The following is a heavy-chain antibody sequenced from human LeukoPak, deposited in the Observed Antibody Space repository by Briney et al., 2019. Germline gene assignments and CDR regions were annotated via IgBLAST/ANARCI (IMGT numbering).Heavy chain of an antibody. D-gene: IGHD5-18*01. CDR2: INHSGST. V-gene: IGHV4-34*01. J-gene: IGHJ6*03. CDR3: ASSLVAGYYYYNYYYMDV. Sequence: PSETLSLTCAVYGGSFSGYYWSWIRQPPGKGLEWIGEINHSGSTNYNPSLKSRVTISVDTSKNQFSLKLSSVTAADTAVYYCASSLVAGYYYYNYYYMDVWGKGTTVTVSS. CDR1: GGSFSGYY.